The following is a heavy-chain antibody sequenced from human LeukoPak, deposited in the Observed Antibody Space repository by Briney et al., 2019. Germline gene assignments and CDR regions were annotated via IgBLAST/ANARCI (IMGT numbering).Heavy chain of an antibody. CDR1: GFTFDDYG. V-gene: IGHV3-20*04. Sequence: GGSLRLSCAASGFTFDDYGMSWVRQAPGKGLEWVSGINWNGGSTGYADSVKGRFTISRDNAKNSLYLQMNSLRAEDTALYYCARDRTKGYYYGSGSFDYWGQGTLVTVSS. CDR3: ARDRTKGYYYGSGSFDY. CDR2: INWNGGST. D-gene: IGHD3-10*01. J-gene: IGHJ4*02.